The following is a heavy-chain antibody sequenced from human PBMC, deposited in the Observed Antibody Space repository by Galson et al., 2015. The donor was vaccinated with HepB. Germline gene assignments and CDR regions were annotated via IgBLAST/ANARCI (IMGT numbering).Heavy chain of an antibody. CDR1: GGSISRYS. CDR2: IDYSGSS. Sequence: ETLSLTCIVSGGSISRYSWSWIRQSPGKGLEWIGHIDYSGSSSYSPSLKSRLTISVDTSRNQFSLKLTSVTAADTAVFYCARVPILKTMVGGGWFDPWGQGTLVTVSS. J-gene: IGHJ5*02. D-gene: IGHD4/OR15-4a*01. V-gene: IGHV4-59*13. CDR3: ARVPILKTMVGGGWFDP.